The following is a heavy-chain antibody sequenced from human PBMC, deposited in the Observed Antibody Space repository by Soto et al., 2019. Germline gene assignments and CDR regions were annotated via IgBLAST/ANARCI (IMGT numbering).Heavy chain of an antibody. D-gene: IGHD6-13*01. J-gene: IGHJ1*01. V-gene: IGHV3-9*01. Sequence: EVQLVEPGGGLVQPGRSLRLSCAASGFTFDDYAMHWVRQVPGKGLERVSGINWNSGSIGYADSVKGRFAISRDNAKNSLHLQMNSLRAEDTAFYYCVKDESINWYSGHFRHWGQGTLVTVSS. CDR2: INWNSGSI. CDR1: GFTFDDYA. CDR3: VKDESINWYSGHFRH.